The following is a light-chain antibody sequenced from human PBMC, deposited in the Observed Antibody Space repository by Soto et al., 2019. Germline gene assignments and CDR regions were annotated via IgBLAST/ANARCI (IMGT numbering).Light chain of an antibody. V-gene: IGKV3-20*01. CDR3: QQYGSSAIT. J-gene: IGKJ5*01. CDR2: GAS. Sequence: EIVLTQSPGTLSLSPGERATLACRASQSGSSSYLAWYQQKPGQAPRLLIYGASSRATGIPDRFIGSGAGTDITLTISRLEPEDFAVYYCQQYGSSAITFGQGTRLELK. CDR1: QSGSSSY.